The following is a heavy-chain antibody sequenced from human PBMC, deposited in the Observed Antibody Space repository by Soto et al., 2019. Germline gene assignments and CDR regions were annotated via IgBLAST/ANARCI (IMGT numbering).Heavy chain of an antibody. V-gene: IGHV3-15*01. CDR2: IKSKTDGGTT. D-gene: IGHD6-19*01. Sequence: GGSLRLSCAASGFTFSNAWMSWVRQAPGKGLEWVGRIKSKTDGGTTDYAAPVKGRFTISRDDSKNTLYLQMNSLKTEDTAVYYCTTDLSDGSGWPDYWGQGTLVTVSS. CDR3: TTDLSDGSGWPDY. J-gene: IGHJ4*02. CDR1: GFTFSNAW.